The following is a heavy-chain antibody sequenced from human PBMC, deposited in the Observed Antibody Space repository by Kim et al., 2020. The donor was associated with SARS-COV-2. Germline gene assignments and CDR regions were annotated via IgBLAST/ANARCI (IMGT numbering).Heavy chain of an antibody. CDR1: GGSINSNSNY. D-gene: IGHD2-15*01. J-gene: IGHJ5*02. CDR2: IYYSGST. V-gene: IGHV4-39*01. CDR3: ARRMGCSGGNCYSGHVWFDP. Sequence: SENLSLTCTVSGGSINSNSNYWGWIRQPPGQGLEWIGSIYYSGSTYYNPSLTSRVTISVDTSKNQFSLRLSSVTAADTAVYYCARRMGCSGGNCYSGHVWFDPWGQGTLVTVSS.